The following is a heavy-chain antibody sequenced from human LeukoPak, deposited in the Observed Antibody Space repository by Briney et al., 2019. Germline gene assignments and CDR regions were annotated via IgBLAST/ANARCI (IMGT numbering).Heavy chain of an antibody. J-gene: IGHJ4*02. D-gene: IGHD3-22*01. V-gene: IGHV4-34*01. CDR3: ALRDSSGYYPDY. Sequence: PPETLSLTCAVYGGSFSGYYWSWIRQPPGKGLEWIGEINHSGSTNYNPSLKSRVTISVDTSKNQFSLKLSSVTAADTAVYYCALRDSSGYYPDYWGQGTLVTVSS. CDR2: INHSGST. CDR1: GGSFSGYY.